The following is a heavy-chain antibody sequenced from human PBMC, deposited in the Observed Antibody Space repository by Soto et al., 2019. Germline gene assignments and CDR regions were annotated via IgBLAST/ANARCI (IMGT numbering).Heavy chain of an antibody. V-gene: IGHV2-5*02. CDR3: EYMGNRGNLSY. CDR1: GFSLSTSGVA. CDR2: IYWDDDK. Sequence: QITLKESGPTLVKPTQTLTLTCTFSGFSLSTSGVAVGWIRQPPGKALEWLVLIYWDDDKHYSPTLKSRLTXTXXNSKTQVVLRMTNMYPLDTATYYCEYMGNRGNLSYWGQGTLVTVSS. J-gene: IGHJ4*02. D-gene: IGHD7-27*01.